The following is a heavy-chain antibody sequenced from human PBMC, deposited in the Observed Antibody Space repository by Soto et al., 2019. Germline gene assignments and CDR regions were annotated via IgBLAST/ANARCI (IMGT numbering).Heavy chain of an antibody. CDR3: ARGGSVGHDY. CDR2: IIPSDGST. CDR1: GYTFTNFY. V-gene: IGHV1-46*01. J-gene: IGHJ4*02. Sequence: QVLLVQSGADVKKPGASVRISCKASGYTFTNFYMHWVRQAPGQGLEWMAMIIPSDGSTSYAEKFQGRVTLTMDTSTNTVYMELSNLRSEDTAMYYCARGGSVGHDYWGQGTLVPVSS. D-gene: IGHD1-26*01.